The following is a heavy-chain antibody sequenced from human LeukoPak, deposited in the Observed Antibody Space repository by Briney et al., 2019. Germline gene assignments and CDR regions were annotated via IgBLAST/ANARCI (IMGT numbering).Heavy chain of an antibody. D-gene: IGHD1-14*01. CDR2: IIPILGIA. CDR3: ASRKEEGSRDAFDI. J-gene: IGHJ3*02. Sequence: GASVKVSCKASGGTFSSYAISWVRQAPGQGLEWMGRIIPILGIANYAQKFQGRVTITADKSTSTAYMELSSLRSEDTAVYYCASRKEEGSRDAFDIWGQGTMVTVSS. V-gene: IGHV1-69*04. CDR1: GGTFSSYA.